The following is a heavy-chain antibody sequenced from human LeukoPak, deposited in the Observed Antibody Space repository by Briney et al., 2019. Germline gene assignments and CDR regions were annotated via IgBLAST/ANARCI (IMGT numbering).Heavy chain of an antibody. CDR2: ISSSSSTI. V-gene: IGHV3-48*04. CDR3: ARGRDYGDTNAFDI. Sequence: GGSLRLSCAASGFTFSSYSMNWVRQAPGKGLEWVSYISSSSSTIYYADSVKGRFTISRDNAKNSLYLQMNSLRAEDTAVYYCARGRDYGDTNAFDIWGQGTMVTVSS. D-gene: IGHD4-17*01. CDR1: GFTFSSYS. J-gene: IGHJ3*02.